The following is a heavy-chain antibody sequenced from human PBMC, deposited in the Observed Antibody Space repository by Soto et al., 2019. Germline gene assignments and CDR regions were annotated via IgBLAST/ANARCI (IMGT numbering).Heavy chain of an antibody. D-gene: IGHD3-9*01. CDR2: IWYDGSNK. V-gene: IGHV3-33*01. Sequence: GGSLRLSCAASGFTFSSYGMHWVRQAPGKGLEWVAVIWYDGSNKYYADSVKGRFTISRDNSKNTLYLQMNSLRAEDTAVDYCAGEVAGSDILTGNGGFDYWGQGTLVTVSS. J-gene: IGHJ4*02. CDR3: AGEVAGSDILTGNGGFDY. CDR1: GFTFSSYG.